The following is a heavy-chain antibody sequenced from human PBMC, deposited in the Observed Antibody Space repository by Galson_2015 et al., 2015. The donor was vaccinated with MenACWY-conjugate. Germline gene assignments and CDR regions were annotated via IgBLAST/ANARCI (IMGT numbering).Heavy chain of an antibody. V-gene: IGHV5-51*01. J-gene: IGHJ4*02. D-gene: IGHD6-19*01. CDR2: VYPGDSDT. Sequence: QSGAEVKKPEESLKISCKASGYSFTRHWIGWVRQMPGKGLEWMGIVYPGDSDTRYSPSFQGQVTISADRSNSTAYLQWSSLKASDSAMYYCARAVTGSKIWENWGQGALVTVSS. CDR1: GYSFTRHW. CDR3: ARAVTGSKIWEN.